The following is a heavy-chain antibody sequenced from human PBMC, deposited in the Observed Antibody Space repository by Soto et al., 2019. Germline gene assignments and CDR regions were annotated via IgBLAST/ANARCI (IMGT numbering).Heavy chain of an antibody. D-gene: IGHD3-16*02. CDR2: ISYDGSDK. CDR3: AKALGELSPESYDY. CDR1: GFTFSSYA. Sequence: QVQLVESGGGVVQPGRSLRLSCAASGFTFSSYAMHWVRQAPGNGLEWVAVISYDGSDKYYADSVKGRFTISRDNSKNPLNLQMNSLRADDTAVYYCAKALGELSPESYDYWGQGTLITVSS. J-gene: IGHJ4*02. V-gene: IGHV3-30*18.